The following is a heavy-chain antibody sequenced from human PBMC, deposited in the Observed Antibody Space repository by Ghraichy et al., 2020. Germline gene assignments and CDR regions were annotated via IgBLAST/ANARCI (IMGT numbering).Heavy chain of an antibody. CDR1: GFTFSSYA. CDR2: ISGSGGST. D-gene: IGHD5-18*01. Sequence: GGSLRLSCAASGFTFSSYAMSWVRQAPGKGLEWVSAISGSGGSTYYADSVKGRFTISRDNSKNTLYLQMNSLRAEDTAVYYCAKGLGYSHGSPEIFLDYWGQGTQVTVSS. V-gene: IGHV3-23*01. J-gene: IGHJ4*02. CDR3: AKGLGYSHGSPEIFLDY.